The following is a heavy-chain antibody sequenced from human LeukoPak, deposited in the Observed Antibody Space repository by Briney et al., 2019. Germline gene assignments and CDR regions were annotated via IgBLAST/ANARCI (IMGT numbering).Heavy chain of an antibody. Sequence: ASVKVSCKASGYTFTSYDINWVRQAPGQGLEWMGWISAYNGNTNYAQKLQGRVTMTTDTSTGTAYMELRSLRSDDTAVYYCARDLSRDDAFDIWGQGTMVTVSS. J-gene: IGHJ3*02. V-gene: IGHV1-18*01. D-gene: IGHD6-13*01. CDR2: ISAYNGNT. CDR3: ARDLSRDDAFDI. CDR1: GYTFTSYD.